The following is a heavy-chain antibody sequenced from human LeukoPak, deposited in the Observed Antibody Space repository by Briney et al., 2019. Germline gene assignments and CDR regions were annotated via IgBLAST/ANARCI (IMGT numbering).Heavy chain of an antibody. V-gene: IGHV1-69*04. CDR3: ARDQQQLGDFDY. J-gene: IGHJ4*02. CDR1: GGTFSSYA. CDR2: IIPILGIA. Sequence: ASVKVSCKASGGTFSSYAISWVRQAPGQGLEWMGRIIPILGIANYAQKFQGRVTITADKSTSTAYMELSSLRSEDTAVYYCARDQQQLGDFDYWGQGTLVTVSS. D-gene: IGHD6-13*01.